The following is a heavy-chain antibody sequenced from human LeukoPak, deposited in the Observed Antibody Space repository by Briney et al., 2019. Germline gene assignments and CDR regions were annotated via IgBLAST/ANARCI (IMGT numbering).Heavy chain of an antibody. CDR3: ARIVWGQQLVPPLYYYYGMDV. J-gene: IGHJ6*02. V-gene: IGHV2-70*11. Sequence: SGPTLVNPTQTLTLTCTFSGFSLSTSGMCVSWIRQPPGKALGWLARIDWDDDKYYSTSLKTRLTISKDTSKNQVVLTMTNMDPVDTATYYCARIVWGQQLVPPLYYYYGMDVWGQGTTVTVSS. D-gene: IGHD6-13*01. CDR1: GFSLSTSGMC. CDR2: IDWDDDK.